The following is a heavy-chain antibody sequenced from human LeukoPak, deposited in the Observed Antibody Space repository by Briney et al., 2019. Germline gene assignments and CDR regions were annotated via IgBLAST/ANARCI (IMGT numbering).Heavy chain of an antibody. V-gene: IGHV3-7*01. J-gene: IGHJ4*02. D-gene: IGHD4-17*01. CDR3: ARGRYGDYGDY. CDR2: INHNGNVN. CDR1: GFTFSSYW. Sequence: GGSLRLSCAASGFTFSSYWMNWARQAPGKGLEWVASINHNGNVNYYVDSVKGRFTISRDNAKNSLYLQMNSLRAEDTAVYYCARGRYGDYGDYWGQGTLVTVSS.